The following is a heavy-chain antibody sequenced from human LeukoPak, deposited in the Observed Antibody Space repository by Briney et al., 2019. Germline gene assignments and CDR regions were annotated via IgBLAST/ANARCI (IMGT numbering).Heavy chain of an antibody. CDR3: ARGSPPRVYYDRSGYYSYYFDY. J-gene: IGHJ4*02. CDR1: GYKFTNYG. D-gene: IGHD3-22*01. Sequence: ASVKVSCKASGYKFTNYGISWVRQAPGQGLEWMGWISPYNGNTIYAQKLQGRVTMTTDTSTSTVYMELRSLRSDDTAVYYCARGSPPRVYYDRSGYYSYYFDYWGQGTLVTVSS. V-gene: IGHV1-18*01. CDR2: ISPYNGNT.